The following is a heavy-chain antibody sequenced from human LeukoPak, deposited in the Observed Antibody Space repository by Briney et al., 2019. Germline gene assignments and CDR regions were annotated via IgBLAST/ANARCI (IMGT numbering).Heavy chain of an antibody. V-gene: IGHV4-31*03. J-gene: IGHJ3*02. Sequence: PSETLSLTCTVSGGSISSGGYYWSWIRQHPGKGLEWIGYIYYSGSTYYNPSLKSRVTISVDTSKNQFSLKLSSVTAADTAVYYCASGNTGYDRDSFDIWGQGTMVTVSS. CDR1: GGSISSGGYY. CDR3: ASGNTGYDRDSFDI. D-gene: IGHD5-12*01. CDR2: IYYSGST.